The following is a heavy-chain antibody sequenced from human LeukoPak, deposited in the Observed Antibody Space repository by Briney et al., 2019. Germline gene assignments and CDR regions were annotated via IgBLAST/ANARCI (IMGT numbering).Heavy chain of an antibody. Sequence: SETLSLTCTVSGDSITTSNYYWGWIRQPPGKGLEWLGSVYYSGSTYYNPSLKSRVTISVDTSKNQSSLKLNSVTAADTAVYYCARDTSYCSSTSCPNNFDYWGQGTLVTVSS. V-gene: IGHV4-39*07. CDR3: ARDTSYCSSTSCPNNFDY. CDR2: VYYSGST. CDR1: GDSITTSNYY. J-gene: IGHJ4*02. D-gene: IGHD2-2*01.